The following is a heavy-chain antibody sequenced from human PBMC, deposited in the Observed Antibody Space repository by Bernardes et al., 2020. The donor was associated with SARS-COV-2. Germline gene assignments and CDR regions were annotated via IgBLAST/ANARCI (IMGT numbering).Heavy chain of an antibody. V-gene: IGHV3-30*03. Sequence: GGSLRLSFAASGINLGAYDIHWVRQAPGKGLEWVALTSNGGLDIDYSDPVKGRFTLSRDTSKKTVFLQMSSLSVEDPAVYYCSTHYRTDYYYGAWAQRTFPEIQRRDSYYMTSSQLSTPLQQWRQG. J-gene: IGHJ1*01. D-gene: IGHD1-26*01. CDR3: STHYRTDYYYGAWAQRTFPEIQRRDSYYMTSSQLSTPLQQ. CDR1: GINLGAYD. CDR2: TSNGGLDI.